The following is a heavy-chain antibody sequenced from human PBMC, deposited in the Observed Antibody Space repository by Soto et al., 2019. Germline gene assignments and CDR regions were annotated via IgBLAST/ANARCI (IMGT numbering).Heavy chain of an antibody. D-gene: IGHD4-17*01. V-gene: IGHV3-30*18. CDR1: GFTFSSYG. J-gene: IGHJ4*02. CDR3: AKDGYDDYPHFDY. CDR2: ISYDGSNK. Sequence: GGPLRLSCAASGFTFSSYGMHWGRRAPGKGLEWVAVISYDGSNKYYADSVKGRFTISRDNSKNTLYLQMNGLRAEDTAVYYCAKDGYDDYPHFDYWGQGTLVTVSS.